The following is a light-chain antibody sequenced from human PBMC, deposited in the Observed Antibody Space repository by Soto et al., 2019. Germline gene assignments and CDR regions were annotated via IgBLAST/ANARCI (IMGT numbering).Light chain of an antibody. CDR1: QGIGNY. CDR3: QKYNSAPRT. J-gene: IGKJ1*01. V-gene: IGKV1-27*01. Sequence: DIQMTQSPSSLSASLGDRVTITCRASQGIGNYLAWYQLQPGKVPKLQIYAASTLQSGVPSRFSGSGSGTDFTLTISSLQPEDVATYFCQKYNSAPRTFGQGTNVEL. CDR2: AAS.